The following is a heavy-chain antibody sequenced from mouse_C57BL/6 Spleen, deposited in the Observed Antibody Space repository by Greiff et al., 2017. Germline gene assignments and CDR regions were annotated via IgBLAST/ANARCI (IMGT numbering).Heavy chain of an antibody. CDR1: GYTFTNYW. CDR2: IYPGGGYT. D-gene: IGHD2-4*01. Sequence: QVQLQQSGAELVRPGTSVKMSCKASGYTFTNYWIGWAKQRPGHGLEWIGDIYPGGGYTNYNEKFKGKATLTADKSSSTAYMQFSSLTSEDSAIYYCARRNGGITTLFDYWGQGTTRTVSS. CDR3: ARRNGGITTLFDY. V-gene: IGHV1-63*01. J-gene: IGHJ2*01.